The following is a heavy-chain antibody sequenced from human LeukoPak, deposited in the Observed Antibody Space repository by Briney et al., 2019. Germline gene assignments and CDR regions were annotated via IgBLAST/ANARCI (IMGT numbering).Heavy chain of an antibody. Sequence: PGGSLRLSCAASGFTFSSYGMHWVRQAPGKGLEWVAFIRYDGSNKYYADSVKGRFTISRDNSKNTLYLQINSLRAEDTAVYYCAKNVRVGQRHTVTLFEDWGQGTLVTVSS. CDR1: GFTFSSYG. D-gene: IGHD4-17*01. V-gene: IGHV3-30*02. CDR2: IRYDGSNK. CDR3: AKNVRVGQRHTVTLFED. J-gene: IGHJ4*02.